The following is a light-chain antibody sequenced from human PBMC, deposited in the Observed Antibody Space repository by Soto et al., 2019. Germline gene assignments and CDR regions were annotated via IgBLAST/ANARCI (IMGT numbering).Light chain of an antibody. CDR3: HQYAYAPLT. CDR2: HAS. CDR1: QTVGNDY. J-gene: IGKJ4*01. Sequence: EIVLTQSPGTLSLSPGERATLSCRASQTVGNDYLGWYQQKPGQPPRLLIYHASRRATGIPDRFSGSGSGADFTLTISRPEPEDFAVYYCHQYAYAPLTFGGGTKVEIK. V-gene: IGKV3-20*01.